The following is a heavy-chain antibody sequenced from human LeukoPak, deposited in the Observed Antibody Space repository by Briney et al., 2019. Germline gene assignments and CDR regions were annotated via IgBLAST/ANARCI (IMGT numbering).Heavy chain of an antibody. Sequence: GESLKISCQGSGYSFSTHWIGWVRQMPGKGLEWMGIVYPGDSDTRYSPSFQGQVTISADKSISTAYLQWNSLKASDTAMYFCAGGSGWAGFDYWGQGTLVTVSS. D-gene: IGHD6-19*01. CDR1: GYSFSTHW. V-gene: IGHV5-51*01. J-gene: IGHJ4*02. CDR3: AGGSGWAGFDY. CDR2: VYPGDSDT.